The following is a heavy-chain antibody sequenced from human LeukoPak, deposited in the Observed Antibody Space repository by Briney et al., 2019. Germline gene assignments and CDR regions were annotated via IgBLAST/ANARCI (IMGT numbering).Heavy chain of an antibody. CDR2: IYTSGST. Sequence: SETLSLTCTVSGGSISSYYWSWIRQPAGKGLEWIGRIYTSGSTNYNPSLKSRVTMSVDTSKNQFSLKLSSVTAADTAVYYCARGGTALLWFGERNWFDPWGQGTLVTVSS. D-gene: IGHD3-10*01. CDR1: GGSISSYY. CDR3: ARGGTALLWFGERNWFDP. V-gene: IGHV4-4*07. J-gene: IGHJ5*02.